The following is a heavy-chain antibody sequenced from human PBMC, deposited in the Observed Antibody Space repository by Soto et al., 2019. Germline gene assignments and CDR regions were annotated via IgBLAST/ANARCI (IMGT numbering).Heavy chain of an antibody. V-gene: IGHV1-69*04. Sequence: GASVKVSCKASGGTFSSYTISWVRQAPGQGLEWMGRIIPILGIANYAQKFQGRVTITADKSTSTAYMELSSLRSEDTAVYYCARDNTREDYYYGMDVWGQGTTVTVSS. CDR1: GGTFSSYT. J-gene: IGHJ6*02. CDR2: IIPILGIA. CDR3: ARDNTREDYYYGMDV.